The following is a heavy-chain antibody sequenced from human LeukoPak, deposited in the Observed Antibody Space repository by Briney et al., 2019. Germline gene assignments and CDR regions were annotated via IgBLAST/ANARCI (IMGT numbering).Heavy chain of an antibody. CDR2: IKQDGSEK. Sequence: GGSLRLSCAASGFTFSNYWMSWVRQAPGKGLEWVANIKQDGSEKYYVDSVKGRFIISRDNARNSLYLQMNSLRADDTAVYYCARLIEGAGFDYWGQGTLVTVSP. CDR1: GFTFSNYW. D-gene: IGHD6-13*01. CDR3: ARLIEGAGFDY. J-gene: IGHJ4*02. V-gene: IGHV3-7*01.